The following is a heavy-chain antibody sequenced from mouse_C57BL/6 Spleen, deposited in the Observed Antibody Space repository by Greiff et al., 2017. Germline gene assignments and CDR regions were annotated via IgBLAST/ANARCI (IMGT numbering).Heavy chain of an antibody. CDR1: GYSFTSYY. Sequence: VKLVESGPELVKPGASVKISCKASGYSFTSYYIHWVKQRPGQGLEWIGWIYPGSGNTKYNEKFKGKATLTADTSSSTAYMQLSSLTSEDSAVYYCERSRDYDYEGFAYWGQGTLVTVSA. CDR2: IYPGSGNT. V-gene: IGHV1-66*01. J-gene: IGHJ3*01. CDR3: ERSRDYDYEGFAY. D-gene: IGHD2-4*01.